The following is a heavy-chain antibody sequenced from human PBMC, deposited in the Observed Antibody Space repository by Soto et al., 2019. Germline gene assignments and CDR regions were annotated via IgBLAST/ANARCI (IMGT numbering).Heavy chain of an antibody. J-gene: IGHJ3*02. CDR1: VFTFSSYS. CDR3: ARDPTPVAEYSSWSGESFDI. V-gene: IGHV3-33*01. Sequence: GGSLRLSCAASVFTFSSYSMHWVRQSPGKGLEWVAVIWYDGSDKYYADSVKGRFTISRDNYKNTLYLQMNSLRAEDTAVYYCARDPTPVAEYSSWSGESFDIRGPGTIATASS. CDR2: IWYDGSDK. D-gene: IGHD6-6*01.